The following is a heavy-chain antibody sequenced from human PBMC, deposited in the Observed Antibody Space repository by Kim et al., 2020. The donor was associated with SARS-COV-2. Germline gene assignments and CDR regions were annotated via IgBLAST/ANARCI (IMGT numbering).Heavy chain of an antibody. CDR1: GYTFTSYY. CDR2: FNPSGGSA. Sequence: ASVKVSCKASGYTFTSYYMHWVRQAPGQGLEWMGIFNPSGGSATYAQKFQGRVTMTGDTSTSTVYMELSSLRSEDTAVYYCARGSSSWVCDYWGQGTLVTVSS. V-gene: IGHV1-46*01. J-gene: IGHJ4*02. D-gene: IGHD6-6*01. CDR3: ARGSSSWVCDY.